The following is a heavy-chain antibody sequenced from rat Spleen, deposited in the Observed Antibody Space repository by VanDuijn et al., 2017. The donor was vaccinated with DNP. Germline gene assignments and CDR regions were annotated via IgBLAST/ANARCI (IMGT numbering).Heavy chain of an antibody. J-gene: IGHJ2*01. CDR1: GFSLTSYN. CDR3: AREEIRGTGYYFDY. Sequence: QVQLKESGPGLVQPSQTLSLTCTVSGFSLTSYNVHWVRQPTGKGLEWRGIIWTGGSTDYNSALKSRLSISRDTSKSQVFLKMNSLQTEDIATYYCAREEIRGTGYYFDYWGQGVMVTVSS. CDR2: IWTGGST. D-gene: IGHD4-3*01. V-gene: IGHV2-30*01.